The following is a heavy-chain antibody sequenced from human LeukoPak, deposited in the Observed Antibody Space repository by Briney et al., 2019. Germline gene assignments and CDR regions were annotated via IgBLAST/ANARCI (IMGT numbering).Heavy chain of an antibody. Sequence: GGSLRLSCATSGFTVSSNYMSWVRQAPGKGLEWVSVIYSGGSTYYADSVKGRFTISRDNSKNTLYLQMNSLRAEDTAVYYCARAGTALVAFDIWGQGTMVTVSS. D-gene: IGHD5-18*01. CDR2: IYSGGST. V-gene: IGHV3-66*01. CDR3: ARAGTALVAFDI. CDR1: GFTVSSNY. J-gene: IGHJ3*02.